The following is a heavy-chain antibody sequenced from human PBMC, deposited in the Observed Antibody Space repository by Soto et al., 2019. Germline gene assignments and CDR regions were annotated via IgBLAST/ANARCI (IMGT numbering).Heavy chain of an antibody. V-gene: IGHV1-2*04. J-gene: IGHJ6*02. CDR2: IHPKSVGT. CDR1: GYSFTDYH. D-gene: IGHD2-8*01. CDR3: ARGDSTDCSNGVCSFFYNHDMDV. Sequence: ASVKVSCKASGYSFTDYHIHWVRQAPGQGLEWLGRIHPKSVGTSTAPKFQGLVTMTTDTSISPASMELTRLTSDDTAIYYCARGDSTDCSNGVCSFFYNHDMDVWGQGTTVTVSS.